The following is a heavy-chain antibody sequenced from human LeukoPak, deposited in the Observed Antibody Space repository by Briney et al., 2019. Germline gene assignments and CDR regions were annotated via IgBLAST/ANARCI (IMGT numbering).Heavy chain of an antibody. J-gene: IGHJ6*02. CDR1: GFTFSSYG. V-gene: IGHV3-33*01. Sequence: GRSLRLSCAASGFTFSSYGMHWVRQAPGKGLEWVAVIWYDGSNKYYADSVKGRFTISRDNSKNTLYLQMNSLRAEDTAVYYCARENVFGVVNYYYYGMDVWGQGTTVTVSS. D-gene: IGHD3-3*01. CDR2: IWYDGSNK. CDR3: ARENVFGVVNYYYYGMDV.